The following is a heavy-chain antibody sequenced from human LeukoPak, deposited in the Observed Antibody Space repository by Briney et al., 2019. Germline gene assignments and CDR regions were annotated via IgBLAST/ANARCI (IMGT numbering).Heavy chain of an antibody. V-gene: IGHV4-59*01. CDR2: IYYSGST. J-gene: IGHJ4*02. D-gene: IGHD6-13*01. CDR3: ASSRRERDSSSWYPRLHFDY. CDR1: GGSISSYY. Sequence: PSETLSLTCTVSGGSISSYYWSWVRQPPGKGLEGIGYIYYSGSTNYNPSLKSRVTISVDTSKNQFSLKLSSVTAADTAVYYCASSRRERDSSSWYPRLHFDYWGQGTLVTVSS.